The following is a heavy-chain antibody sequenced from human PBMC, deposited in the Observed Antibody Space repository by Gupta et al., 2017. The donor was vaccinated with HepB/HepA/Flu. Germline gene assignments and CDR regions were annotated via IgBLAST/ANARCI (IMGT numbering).Heavy chain of an antibody. CDR2: ISGSGGST. Sequence: EVQLLESGGGLVQPGGSLRLSCAASGFTFSSYAMSWVRQAPGKGLEWVSAISGSGGSTYYADSVKGRFTTSRDNSKNTLYLQMNSLRAEDTAVYYCAKDLSHFGRYLDWLPFDYWGQGTLVTVSS. CDR1: GFTFSSYA. D-gene: IGHD3-9*01. V-gene: IGHV3-23*01. CDR3: AKDLSHFGRYLDWLPFDY. J-gene: IGHJ4*02.